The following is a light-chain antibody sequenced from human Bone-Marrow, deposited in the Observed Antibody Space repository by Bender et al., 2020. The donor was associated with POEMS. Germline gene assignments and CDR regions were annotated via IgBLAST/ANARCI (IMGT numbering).Light chain of an antibody. V-gene: IGLV2-23*02. J-gene: IGLJ3*02. CDR2: EVD. Sequence: QSVLTQPPSVSETPGQRVTISCSGSSSNIGKHGVNWYQQHPGKAPKLIILEVDKRPSGVSSRFSGSRSGNPASLTISGLQADDESDYYCCSYAGDYPWVFGGGTKLTVL. CDR1: SSNIGKHG. CDR3: CSYAGDYPWV.